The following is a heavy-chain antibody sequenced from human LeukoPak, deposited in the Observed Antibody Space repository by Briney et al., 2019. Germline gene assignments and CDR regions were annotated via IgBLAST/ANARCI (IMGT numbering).Heavy chain of an antibody. Sequence: GGSLRLSCAASGFTFSNYWMHWVRQAPGKGLVWVSRINSDGINTSYADSVKGRFTISRDNAKNSLYLQMSSLRVEDTAVYYCARDPRGITALVDYFDYWGQGTLVTVSS. V-gene: IGHV3-74*01. D-gene: IGHD5-18*01. CDR1: GFTFSNYW. CDR3: ARDPRGITALVDYFDY. CDR2: INSDGINT. J-gene: IGHJ4*02.